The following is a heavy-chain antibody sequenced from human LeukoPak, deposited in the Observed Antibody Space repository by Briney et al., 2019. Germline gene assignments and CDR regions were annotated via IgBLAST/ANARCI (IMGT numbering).Heavy chain of an antibody. V-gene: IGHV4-39*07. CDR3: ARVDSSNWYEYRGYFDY. CDR2: IYYSGST. CDR1: DGSISSSTYY. Sequence: PSETLSLTCTVSDGSISSSTYYWGWIRQPPGKGLEWIGTIYYSGSTYYNPSLRSRVTISVDTSKNQFSLKLSSVTAADTAVYYCARVDSSNWYEYRGYFDYWGQGTLVTVSS. J-gene: IGHJ4*02. D-gene: IGHD6-13*01.